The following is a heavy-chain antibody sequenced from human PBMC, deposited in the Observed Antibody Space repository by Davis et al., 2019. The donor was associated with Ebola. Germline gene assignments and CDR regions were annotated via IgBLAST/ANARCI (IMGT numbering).Heavy chain of an antibody. CDR1: GFTFSSYS. J-gene: IGHJ4*02. CDR2: ISSSSSYI. V-gene: IGHV3-21*01. Sequence: GESLKISCAASGFTFSSYSMNWVRQAPGKGLEWVSSISSSSSYIYYADSVKGRFTISRDNAKNSLYLQMNSLRAEDTAVYYCSRDPTRRSDYWGQGTLVTVSS. CDR3: SRDPTRRSDY.